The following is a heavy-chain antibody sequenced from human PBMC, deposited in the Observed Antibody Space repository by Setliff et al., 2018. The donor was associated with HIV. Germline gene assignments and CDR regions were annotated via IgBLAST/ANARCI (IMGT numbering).Heavy chain of an antibody. V-gene: IGHV1-3*01. D-gene: IGHD3-9*01. J-gene: IGHJ4*02. CDR3: AREICITIFWGPEAGSCYFDY. CDR2: INAGNGDT. CDR1: EYTFTLYG. Sequence: GASVKVSCKASEYTFTLYGIHWVRQAPGQRPEWVGWINAGNGDTEYSQKFQGRVTITRDTSASTAYMELSSLRSEDTAVYYCAREICITIFWGPEAGSCYFDYWGLGTLVTVS.